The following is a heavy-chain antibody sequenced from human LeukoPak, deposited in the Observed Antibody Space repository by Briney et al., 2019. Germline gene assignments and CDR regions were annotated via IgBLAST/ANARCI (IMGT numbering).Heavy chain of an antibody. CDR2: YIPMFGTA. CDR3: AGASSKWELSF. D-gene: IGHD1-26*01. V-gene: IGHV1-69*13. J-gene: IGHJ4*02. Sequence: ASVKVSCKASGGTFSRYAISWVRQAPGQGLEWMGGYIPMFGTANYAQNFQNRVTITADESTSTFSMEVSSLRPEDTAVYFCAGASSKWELSFWGQGTLVAVSS. CDR1: GGTFSRYA.